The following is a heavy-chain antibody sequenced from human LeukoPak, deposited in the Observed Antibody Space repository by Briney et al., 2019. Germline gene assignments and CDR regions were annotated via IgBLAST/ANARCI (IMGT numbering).Heavy chain of an antibody. J-gene: IGHJ4*02. CDR2: INHSGST. V-gene: IGHV4-34*01. CDR3: ARRRGIGGSGSYVRFGGRPIDY. Sequence: SGTLSLTCAVYGGSFSGYYWSWIRQPPGKGLEWIGEINHSGSTNYNPSLKSRVTISVDTSKNQFSLKLSSVTAADTAVYYCARRRGIGGSGSYVRFGGRPIDYWGQGTLVTVSS. D-gene: IGHD3-10*01. CDR1: GGSFSGYY.